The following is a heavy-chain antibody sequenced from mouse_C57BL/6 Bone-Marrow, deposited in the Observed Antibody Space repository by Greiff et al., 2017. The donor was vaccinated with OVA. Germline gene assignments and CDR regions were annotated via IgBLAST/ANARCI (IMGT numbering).Heavy chain of an antibody. D-gene: IGHD2-3*01. Sequence: QVHVKQSGAELVRPGTSVKVSCKASGYAFTNYLIEWVKQRPGQGLEWIGVINPGSGGTNYNEKFKGKATLTADKSSSTAYMQLSSLTSEDSAVYFCARRGYDGYPYWYFDVWGTGTTVTVSS. J-gene: IGHJ1*03. CDR1: GYAFTNYL. V-gene: IGHV1-54*01. CDR3: ARRGYDGYPYWYFDV. CDR2: INPGSGGT.